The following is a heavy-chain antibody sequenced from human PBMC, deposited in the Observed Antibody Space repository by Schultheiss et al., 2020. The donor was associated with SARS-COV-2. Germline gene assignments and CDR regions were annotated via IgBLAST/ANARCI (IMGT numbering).Heavy chain of an antibody. Sequence: GSLRLSCAVYGGSFSGYYWSWIRQPPGKGLEWIGEINHSGSTNYNPSLKSRVTISVDTSKNQFSLKLSSVTAADTAVYYCSALLYSSGFHYGMDVWGQGTTVTVSS. CDR3: SALLYSSGFHYGMDV. CDR2: INHSGST. J-gene: IGHJ6*02. CDR1: GGSFSGYY. D-gene: IGHD6-19*01. V-gene: IGHV4-34*01.